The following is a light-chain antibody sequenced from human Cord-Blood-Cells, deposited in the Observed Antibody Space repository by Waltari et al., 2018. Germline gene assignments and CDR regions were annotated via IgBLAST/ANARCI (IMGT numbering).Light chain of an antibody. CDR1: SSDVGGYNY. CDR3: CSYAGSYSSYV. CDR2: DVS. V-gene: IGLV2-11*01. J-gene: IGLJ1*01. Sequence: QSALTQPRSVSGSPGQSVTISCTGTSSDVGGYNYVSCYQQHPGKAPKLMIYDVSKRPSGVPDRFSGSKSGNTASLTISGLQAEDEADYYCCSYAGSYSSYVFGTGTKVTVL.